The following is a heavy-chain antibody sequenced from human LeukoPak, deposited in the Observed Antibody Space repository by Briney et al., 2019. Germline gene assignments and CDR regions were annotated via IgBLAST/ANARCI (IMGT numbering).Heavy chain of an antibody. Sequence: GGSLRLSCAASGFTFSRSAMTWVRQGPGTGLEFVSSIIYSGGATYYADSVKGRFTISRDNSKNTLYLQMNGLRAEDTALYYCAKDGLYYDGSEHVYYFDSWGQGTLVTVSS. J-gene: IGHJ4*02. CDR3: AKDGLYYDGSEHVYYFDS. D-gene: IGHD3-22*01. V-gene: IGHV3-23*01. CDR1: GFTFSRSA. CDR2: IIYSGGAT.